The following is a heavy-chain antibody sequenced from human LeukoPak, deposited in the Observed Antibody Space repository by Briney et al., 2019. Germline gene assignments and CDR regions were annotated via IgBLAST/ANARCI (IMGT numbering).Heavy chain of an antibody. D-gene: IGHD2-21*02. J-gene: IGHJ4*02. CDR2: IIPIFGTA. CDR3: ARNLVVTPPRAYYFDY. Sequence: SVKVSCKASGGTFSSYAISWVRQAPGQGLEWMGGIIPIFGTANYAQKFQGRVTITADESTSTAYTELSSLRSEDTAVYYCARNLVVTPPRAYYFDYWGQGTLVTVSS. V-gene: IGHV1-69*13. CDR1: GGTFSSYA.